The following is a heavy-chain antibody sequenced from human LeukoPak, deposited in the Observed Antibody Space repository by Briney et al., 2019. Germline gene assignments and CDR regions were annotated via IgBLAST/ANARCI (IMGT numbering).Heavy chain of an antibody. V-gene: IGHV4-59*01. CDR2: IYDSRST. J-gene: IGHJ4*02. Sequence: PSETLSLTCTVSGGSISSYYWSCIRHPPGKGREWMGYIYDSRSTNYNPSLKSRVTISVATSQNHISLTLGSVTAADPAVYYCAGGYVWSYYSHYWGQGTLVTVSS. D-gene: IGHD3-16*01. CDR1: GGSISSYY. CDR3: AGGYVWSYYSHY.